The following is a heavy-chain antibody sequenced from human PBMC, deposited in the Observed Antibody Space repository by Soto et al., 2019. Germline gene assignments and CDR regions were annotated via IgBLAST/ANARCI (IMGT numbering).Heavy chain of an antibody. CDR1: GFSLSTSGVG. D-gene: IGHD1-26*01. CDR3: AHTPVGATSLSYFDY. V-gene: IGHV2-5*01. Sequence: QITLKESGPTLAKPTQTLTLTCTFSGFSLSTSGVGVGWIRQPPGKALEWLALIYWNDDKRYSPSLKSRLTITKDTSKNQVVLTMTNMDPVDTATYYCAHTPVGATSLSYFDYWGQGTLVTVSS. CDR2: IYWNDDK. J-gene: IGHJ4*02.